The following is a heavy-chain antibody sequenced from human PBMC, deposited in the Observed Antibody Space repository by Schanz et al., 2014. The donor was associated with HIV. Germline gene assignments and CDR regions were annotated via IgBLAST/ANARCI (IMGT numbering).Heavy chain of an antibody. J-gene: IGHJ4*02. D-gene: IGHD5-12*01. Sequence: VRLVESGGGVVRPGRSLRLSCAASGFTFSSYAMSWVRQAPGKGLEWVSTISGSGGSPYYADSVKGRFTISRDNSKNTLYLQMNSLRAEDTAVYYCAKGLTIWLQPPFDYWGQGTLVTVSS. V-gene: IGHV3-23*04. CDR1: GFTFSSYA. CDR3: AKGLTIWLQPPFDY. CDR2: ISGSGGSP.